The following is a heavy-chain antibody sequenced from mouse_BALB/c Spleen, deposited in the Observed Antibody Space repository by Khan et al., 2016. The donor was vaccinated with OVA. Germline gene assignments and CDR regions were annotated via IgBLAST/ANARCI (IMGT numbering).Heavy chain of an antibody. J-gene: IGHJ3*01. CDR3: SSDWAYDRNGSWFAY. V-gene: IGHV1-4*01. Sequence: QVQLQQSGAELARPGASVKMSCKASGYTFTSYTMHWVKQRPGQGLDWIGYINPTNGYTNYNQKFKDKATLTADKSSSTAYMQLRSLTSDDSAVYYCSSDWAYDRNGSWFAYWGQGTLLTVSA. CDR2: INPTNGYT. CDR1: GYTFTSYT. D-gene: IGHD2-14*01.